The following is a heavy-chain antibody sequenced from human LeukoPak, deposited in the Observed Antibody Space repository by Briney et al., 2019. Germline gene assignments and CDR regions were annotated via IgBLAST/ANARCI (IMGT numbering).Heavy chain of an antibody. D-gene: IGHD3-16*01. V-gene: IGHV5-51*01. CDR2: ISPGDSNT. CDR1: GYSFTSYL. CDR3: ARHRMGRQEAFDI. J-gene: IGHJ3*02. Sequence: GESLKISCKGSGYSFTSYLIGWVRQMPGKLLEWRGIISPGDSNTSYSPFFQGHTTIPADTSISTAYLQCSSLKASATAIYCRARHRMGRQEAFDIWGQGTMVTVSS.